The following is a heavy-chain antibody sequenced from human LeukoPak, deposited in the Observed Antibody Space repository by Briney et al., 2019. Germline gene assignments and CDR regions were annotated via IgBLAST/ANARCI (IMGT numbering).Heavy chain of an antibody. CDR3: ARVGYTDTWFSSPPFDY. CDR2: INGDGGST. D-gene: IGHD2-15*01. CDR1: GFTFNNYW. Sequence: GGSLRLSCAAFGFTFNNYWMHWVRQAPGKGLVWVSRINGDGGSTDYADSMKGRFTISRDNSKNILYLQMNSLRAEDTALYYCARVGYTDTWFSSPPFDYWGQGTLVTVSS. J-gene: IGHJ4*02. V-gene: IGHV3-74*01.